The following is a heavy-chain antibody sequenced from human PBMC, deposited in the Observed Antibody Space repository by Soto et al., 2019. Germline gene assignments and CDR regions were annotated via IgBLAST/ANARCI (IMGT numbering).Heavy chain of an antibody. D-gene: IGHD6-19*01. CDR1: GGSISSSTW. CDR2: IYHSGST. V-gene: IGHV4-4*02. J-gene: IGHJ4*02. CDR3: ARIPVLDSSGWYYFDS. Sequence: ETLSLTCSVSGGSISSSTWWSWVRQPPVKGLEWIGEIYHSGSTNYNPSLKSRVTISVDKSKNQFSLKLSSVTAADTAVYYCARIPVLDSSGWYYFDSWGQGTLVTVSS.